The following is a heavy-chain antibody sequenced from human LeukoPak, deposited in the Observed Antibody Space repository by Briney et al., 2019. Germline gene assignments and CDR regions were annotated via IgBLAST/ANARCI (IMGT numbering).Heavy chain of an antibody. CDR2: IRYDGSNK. D-gene: IGHD3-10*01. CDR1: GFTFDSYD. J-gene: IGHJ4*02. Sequence: GGSLRLSCTASGFTFDSYDMNWVRQAPGKGLEWVAFIRYDGSNKYYADSVKGRFTISRDNSKNTLYLQMNSLRAEDTAVYYCAKVRYYYGSGSYSLDYWGQGTLVTVSS. CDR3: AKVRYYYGSGSYSLDY. V-gene: IGHV3-30*02.